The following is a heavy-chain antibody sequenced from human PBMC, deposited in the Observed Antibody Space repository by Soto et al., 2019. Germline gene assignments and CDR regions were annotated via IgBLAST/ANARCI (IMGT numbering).Heavy chain of an antibody. CDR2: ISARDGST. CDR3: AKDYPSDFDF. Sequence: GGSLRLSCAASGFTFSNYALSWVRQAPGKGLEWVSAISARDGSTYYADSVKGQFTISKDSSKNTLYLQMNSLRAEDTAVYYCAKDYPSDFDFWGQGTLVTVSS. D-gene: IGHD3-10*01. J-gene: IGHJ4*01. V-gene: IGHV3-23*01. CDR1: GFTFSNYA.